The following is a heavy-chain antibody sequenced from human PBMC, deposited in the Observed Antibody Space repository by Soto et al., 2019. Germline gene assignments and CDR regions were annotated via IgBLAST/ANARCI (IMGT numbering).Heavy chain of an antibody. D-gene: IGHD3-10*01. CDR1: GFTFRPFA. Sequence: EVQLLESGGGLVQPGGSLRLSCAASGFTFRPFAVHWVRQAPGKGLEWVSSITGSASAIGACQCYADSVRGRVTITRDDSKSTLSLEMHGLIVDDTVVYYCAKSKEGDDVVEFWGQGTMVTVSS. V-gene: IGHV3-23*01. CDR2: ITGSASAIGACQ. CDR3: AKSKEGDDVVEF. J-gene: IGHJ3*01.